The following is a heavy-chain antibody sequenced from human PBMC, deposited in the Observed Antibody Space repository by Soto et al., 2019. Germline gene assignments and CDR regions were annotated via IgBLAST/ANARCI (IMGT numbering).Heavy chain of an antibody. V-gene: IGHV1-46*01. Sequence: QVQLVQSGAEVKKPGASVKVSCKASGYTFTNYYIHWVRQAPGQGLEWMGIINPTGGSTNYAQKFQSRVTLTMDTSTSTVYMQLSSLRFEDTAVYYCARDLAAGDYWGQGTLVTVSS. D-gene: IGHD6-13*01. J-gene: IGHJ4*02. CDR2: INPTGGST. CDR1: GYTFTNYY. CDR3: ARDLAAGDY.